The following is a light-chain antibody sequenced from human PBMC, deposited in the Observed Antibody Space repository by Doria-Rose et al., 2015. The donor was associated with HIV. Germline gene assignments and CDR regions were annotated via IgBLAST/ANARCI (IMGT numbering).Light chain of an antibody. CDR2: AAS. J-gene: IGKJ1*01. CDR1: QNINRL. CDR3: QQSFSTPRT. V-gene: IGKV1-39*01. Sequence: DIRMTQSPSSLSASVGDRVTITCRASQNINRLLNWYQQKPGKVPKVLIYAASSLQSGAPSRFSGSGSGTDFTLTISSLQPEDFATYYCQQSFSTPRTFGQGTKVEIK.